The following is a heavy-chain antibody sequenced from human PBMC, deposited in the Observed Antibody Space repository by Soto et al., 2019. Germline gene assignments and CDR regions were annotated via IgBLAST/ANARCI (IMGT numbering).Heavy chain of an antibody. CDR2: IHSDGSST. J-gene: IGHJ1*01. D-gene: IGHD6-19*01. CDR3: AKGVPGIAVAGTGYFQH. CDR1: GFTFSYYW. V-gene: IGHV3-74*01. Sequence: GGSLRLSCAASGFTFSYYWMHWVRQAPWQGLVWVSRIHSDGSSTTYADSVKGRFTISRDNAKNTLYLQMNSLRAEDTAVYYCAKGVPGIAVAGTGYFQHWGQGTLVTVSS.